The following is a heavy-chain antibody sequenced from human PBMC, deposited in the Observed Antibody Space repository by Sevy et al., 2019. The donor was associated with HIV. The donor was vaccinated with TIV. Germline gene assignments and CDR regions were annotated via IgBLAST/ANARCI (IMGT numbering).Heavy chain of an antibody. J-gene: IGHJ6*02. D-gene: IGHD3-3*01. CDR1: GFTFSSYG. Sequence: GGSLRLSCAASGFTFSSYGMHWVRQAPGKGLEWVAVIWYDGSNKYYANSVKGRFTISRENSKNTLYLQMNSLRAEDTDVYYCARFGVVISYYYYYYGMDVWGQGTTVTVSS. CDR2: IWYDGSNK. V-gene: IGHV3-33*01. CDR3: ARFGVVISYYYYYYGMDV.